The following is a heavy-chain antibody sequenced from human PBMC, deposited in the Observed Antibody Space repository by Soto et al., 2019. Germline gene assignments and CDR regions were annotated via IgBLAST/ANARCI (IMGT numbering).Heavy chain of an antibody. J-gene: IGHJ4*02. CDR3: ATDELPGLDHAPKGY. CDR1: GYTLTELS. CDR2: FDPEDGET. D-gene: IGHD2-15*01. Sequence: ASVKVSCKVSGYTLTELSMHWVRQAPGKGLEWMGGFDPEDGETIYAQKFQGRVTMTEDTSTDTDYMELSRLRSEDTAVYYCATDELPGLDHAPKGYWGQVPLVTVSS. V-gene: IGHV1-24*01.